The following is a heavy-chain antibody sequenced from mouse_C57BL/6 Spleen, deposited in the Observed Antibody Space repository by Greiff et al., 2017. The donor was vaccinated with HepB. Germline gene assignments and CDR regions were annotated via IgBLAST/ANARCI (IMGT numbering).Heavy chain of an antibody. J-gene: IGHJ1*03. V-gene: IGHV1-82*01. CDR3: ARGDYSNFRYFDV. CDR2: IYPGDGDT. CDR1: GYAFSSSW. D-gene: IGHD2-5*01. Sequence: VKLMESGPELVKPGASVKISCKASGYAFSSSWMNWVKQRPGKGLEWIGRIYPGDGDTNYNGKFKGKATLTADKSSSTAYMQLSSLTSEDSAVYFCARGDYSNFRYFDVWGTGTTVTVSS.